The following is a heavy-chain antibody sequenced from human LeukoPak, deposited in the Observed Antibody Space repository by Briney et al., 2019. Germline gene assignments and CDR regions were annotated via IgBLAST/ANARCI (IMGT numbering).Heavy chain of an antibody. D-gene: IGHD5-18*01. J-gene: IGHJ6*03. CDR1: GGSISSYY. V-gene: IGHV4-59*01. CDR2: IYYSGST. CDR3: ARTTEGGYTYDYFYYYYMDV. Sequence: PSETLSLTCTVSGGSISSYYWSWIRQPPGKGLEWIGYIYYSGSTNYNPSLKSRVTISVDTSKNQFSLKLNSVTAADTAVYFCARTTEGGYTYDYFYYYYMDVWGKGTTVTVSS.